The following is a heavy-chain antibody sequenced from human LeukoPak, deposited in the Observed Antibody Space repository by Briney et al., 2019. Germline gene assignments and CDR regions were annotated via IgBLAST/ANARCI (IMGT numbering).Heavy chain of an antibody. CDR3: ARDPRTTVFGTYRYYYMDV. Sequence: EASVKVSCKASGYTFTDYYIHWVRQAPGQGLEWIGWINPNTGNTNFAQKFQDRVTVTRDTSITTAYIDLSRLTSVDTAVYYCARDPRTTVFGTYRYYYMDVWGKGTTVIVSS. D-gene: IGHD3-3*01. CDR1: GYTFTDYY. CDR2: INPNTGNT. V-gene: IGHV1-2*02. J-gene: IGHJ6*03.